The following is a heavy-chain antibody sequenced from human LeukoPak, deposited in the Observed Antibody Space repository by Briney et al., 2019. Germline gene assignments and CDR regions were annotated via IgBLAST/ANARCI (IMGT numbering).Heavy chain of an antibody. Sequence: SVKVSCKAYGYTLTSYYMHWVRQAPGQGLEWMGIINPSGGNTRYAQKFQGRVTMTRDTSTSTVYMELSSLRSEDTAMYYCARGSSTSCYWCGWFDPWGQGTLVTVPS. CDR2: INPSGGNT. CDR1: GYTLTSYY. J-gene: IGHJ5*02. CDR3: ARGSSTSCYWCGWFDP. D-gene: IGHD2-2*01. V-gene: IGHV1-46*01.